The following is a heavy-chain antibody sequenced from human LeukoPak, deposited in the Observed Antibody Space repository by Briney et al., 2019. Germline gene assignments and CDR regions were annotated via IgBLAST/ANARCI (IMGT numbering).Heavy chain of an antibody. J-gene: IGHJ5*02. D-gene: IGHD1-26*01. Sequence: SEALSLSCTVSGGSLSSRSYYWGWVRQPPGKGLEWLVSIYYSGSTYYNPSLKSRLTISVDTSKKQFSLKLSAVTDADTAVYYCARLTLYGDGSHNWFDPWGQGTLVTVSS. V-gene: IGHV4-39*01. CDR2: IYYSGST. CDR1: GGSLSSRSYY. CDR3: ARLTLYGDGSHNWFDP.